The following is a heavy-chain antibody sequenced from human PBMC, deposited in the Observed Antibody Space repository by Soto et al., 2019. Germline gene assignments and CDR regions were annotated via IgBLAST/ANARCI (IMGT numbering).Heavy chain of an antibody. CDR1: GFKFSTYT. D-gene: IGHD4-17*01. Sequence: EAQLLESGGGLVQPGGSLRLSCAASGFKFSTYTMAWVRQAPGRGPEWVTGVGQDGKPYYEDSVKGRFTVSRDNSRTSVYLEMIALRGEDTAVYYCAKDMRPDGVWDFGHWGQGTLVTVSS. J-gene: IGHJ4*02. V-gene: IGHV3-23*01. CDR3: AKDMRPDGVWDFGH. CDR2: VGQDGKP.